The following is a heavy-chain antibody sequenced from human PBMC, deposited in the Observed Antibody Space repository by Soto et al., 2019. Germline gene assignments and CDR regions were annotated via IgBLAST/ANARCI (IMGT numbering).Heavy chain of an antibody. CDR1: GYTFTSYW. J-gene: IGHJ4*02. CDR3: ARHRGGYDLSGELDF. V-gene: IGHV5-51*01. Sequence: GESLKISCKGTGYTFTSYWIVWVRQMPGKRLEWMGVIYPGDSDTRYSPSFQGQVTISADKSITTAYLQWSNLMASDTAMYYCARHRGGYDLSGELDFWGQGTLVTVSS. D-gene: IGHD5-12*01. CDR2: IYPGDSDT.